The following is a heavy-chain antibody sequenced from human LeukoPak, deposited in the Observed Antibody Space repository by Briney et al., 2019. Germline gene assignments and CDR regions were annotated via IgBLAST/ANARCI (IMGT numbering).Heavy chain of an antibody. CDR1: GFTFSSYS. V-gene: IGHV3-21*01. D-gene: IGHD3-3*01. CDR3: ARDLYDFWSGSFDY. J-gene: IGHJ4*02. Sequence: GGSLTLSCAASGFTFSSYSMNWVRQAPGKGLEWVSSISSSSSYIYYADSVKGRFTISRDNAKNSLYLQMNSLRAEDTAVYYCARDLYDFWSGSFDYWGQGTLVTLSS. CDR2: ISSSSSYI.